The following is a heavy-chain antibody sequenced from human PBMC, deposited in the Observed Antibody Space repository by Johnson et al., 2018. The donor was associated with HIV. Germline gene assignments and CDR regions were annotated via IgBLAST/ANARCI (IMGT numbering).Heavy chain of an antibody. CDR1: GFTFSSYD. CDR2: IGVAGDT. Sequence: VQLVESGGGLVQPGGSLRLSCAASGFTFSSYDMHWVRQATGKGLEWVSGIGVAGDTYYPGSAKGRFTISRENAKNSLYLQMNSLRAEDTAVYYCAKGLAAFFAFDIWGQGTMVTVSS. J-gene: IGHJ3*02. CDR3: AKGLAAFFAFDI. V-gene: IGHV3-13*01. D-gene: IGHD3-3*01.